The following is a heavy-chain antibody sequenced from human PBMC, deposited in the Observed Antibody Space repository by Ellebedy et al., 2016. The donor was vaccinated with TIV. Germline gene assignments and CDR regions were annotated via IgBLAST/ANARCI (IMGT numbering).Heavy chain of an antibody. CDR1: GYTFTSYY. D-gene: IGHD1-1*01. CDR3: ARALEDFGMDV. J-gene: IGHJ6*02. CDR2: INPSGGST. Sequence: AASVKVSCKASGYTFTSYYMHWVRQAPGQGLEWMGIINPSGGSTTYAQNLQGRVTMTRDTSTTTVYMELSSLRSEDTAVYYCARALEDFGMDVWGQGTTVTVSS. V-gene: IGHV1-46*04.